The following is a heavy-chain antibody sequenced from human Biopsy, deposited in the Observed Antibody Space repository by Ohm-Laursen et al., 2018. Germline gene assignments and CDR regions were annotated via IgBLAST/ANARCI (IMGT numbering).Heavy chain of an antibody. V-gene: IGHV4-39*01. CDR3: ARHPTGFWFDP. Sequence: PSETLSLTCTVSGGSISSSTTYYWAWLRQPPGKGLEWIGSIYNTETTFYNPSLKSRVTISVDTSTNQFSLTVSSVTAADTALYFCARHPTGFWFDPWGHGTLVTVSS. CDR1: GGSISSSTTYY. CDR2: IYNTETT. J-gene: IGHJ5*02.